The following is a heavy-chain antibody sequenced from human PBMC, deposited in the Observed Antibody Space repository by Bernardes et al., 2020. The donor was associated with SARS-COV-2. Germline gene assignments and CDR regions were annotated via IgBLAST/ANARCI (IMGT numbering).Heavy chain of an antibody. V-gene: IGHV4-31*03. CDR1: GGSISSGGYY. CDR2: IYYSGST. J-gene: IGHJ2*01. CDR3: ATSQGYDSSGYYYVGDRQRWYFDL. D-gene: IGHD3-22*01. Sequence: SETLSLTCTVSGGSISSGGYYWSWLRQHPGKGLEWIGYIYYSGSTYYNPSLKSRVTISVDTSKNQFSLKLSSVTAADTAVYYCATSQGYDSSGYYYVGDRQRWYFDLWGRGTLVTVSS.